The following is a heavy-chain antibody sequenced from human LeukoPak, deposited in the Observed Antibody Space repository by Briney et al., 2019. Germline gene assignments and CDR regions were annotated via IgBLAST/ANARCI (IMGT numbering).Heavy chain of an antibody. CDR3: ARFRTWGDKAFDY. D-gene: IGHD2-21*02. CDR2: IGTTSGAI. V-gene: IGHV3-48*01. J-gene: IGHJ4*02. Sequence: PGGSLRLSCTASGVTLSSYAMNWVRQAPGKGLEWVSYIGTTSGAIYYADSVKGRFTISRDSAKNSLYLQMNSLRAEDTAVYYCARFRTWGDKAFDYWGQGTLVTVSS. CDR1: GVTLSSYA.